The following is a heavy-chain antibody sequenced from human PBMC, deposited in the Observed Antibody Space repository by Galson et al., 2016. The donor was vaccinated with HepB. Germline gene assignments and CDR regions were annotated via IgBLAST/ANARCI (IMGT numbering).Heavy chain of an antibody. V-gene: IGHV7-4-1*02. Sequence: SVKVSCKASGYTFTTHAMNWVRQAPGQGLEWMGWINTNTGNPTYAQAFTGRFVFSLDISVSTAYLQISSLKPEDTAVYYCAREGWGTPTVVDYWGQGTLVTVSS. D-gene: IGHD7-27*01. CDR2: INTNTGNP. J-gene: IGHJ4*02. CDR1: GYTFTTHA. CDR3: AREGWGTPTVVDY.